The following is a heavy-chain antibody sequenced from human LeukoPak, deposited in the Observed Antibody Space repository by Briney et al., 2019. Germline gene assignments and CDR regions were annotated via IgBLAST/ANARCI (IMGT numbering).Heavy chain of an antibody. CDR2: INPNSGGT. D-gene: IGHD3-10*01. J-gene: IGHJ4*02. CDR3: ARDLNYYLGFDY. Sequence: ASVKVSCKASGYTFTGYYTHWVRQAPGQGLEWMGWINPNSGGTNYAQKFQGRVTMTRDTSISTAYMELSRLRSDDTAVYYCARDLNYYLGFDYWGQGTLVTVSS. V-gene: IGHV1-2*02. CDR1: GYTFTGYY.